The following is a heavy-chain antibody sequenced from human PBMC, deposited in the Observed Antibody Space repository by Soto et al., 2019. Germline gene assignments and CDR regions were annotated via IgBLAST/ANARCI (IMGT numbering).Heavy chain of an antibody. V-gene: IGHV3-48*03. J-gene: IGHJ4*02. Sequence: PGGSLRLSCAACGFAFSNYEMNWVRQAPGKGLEWVSYISLSGFTIYYADSVKGRCTISRDDAKNSLYLQMDSLRADDTAVYYCARESFSASPNFFDYWGQGTLVTVSS. CDR2: ISLSGFTI. CDR1: GFAFSNYE. D-gene: IGHD3-3*02. CDR3: ARESFSASPNFFDY.